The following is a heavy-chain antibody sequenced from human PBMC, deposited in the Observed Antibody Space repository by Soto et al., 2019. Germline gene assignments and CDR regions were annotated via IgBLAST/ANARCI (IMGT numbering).Heavy chain of an antibody. J-gene: IGHJ6*02. CDR3: ARQGPYGMDV. CDR2: IYYSGST. CDR1: GGSISSYY. Sequence: QVQLQESGPGLVKPSETLSLTCTVSGGSISSYYWSWIRQPPGKGLEWIGYIYYSGSTNYNPSLSRRVTISVDTSKNQFSLKLSSVTAADTAVYYCARQGPYGMDVWGQGTTVTVSS. V-gene: IGHV4-59*08.